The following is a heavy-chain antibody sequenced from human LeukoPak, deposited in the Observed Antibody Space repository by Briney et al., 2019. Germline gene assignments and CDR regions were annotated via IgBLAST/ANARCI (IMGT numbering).Heavy chain of an antibody. CDR1: GYTFTSYG. D-gene: IGHD3-3*01. J-gene: IGHJ4*02. CDR3: ARETNHYDFWSGHRGDFDY. Sequence: ASVKVSCKASGYTFTSYGISWVRQAPGQGLEWMGWISAYYGNTNYAQKLQGRVTMTTDTSTSTAYMELRSLRSDDTAVYYCARETNHYDFWSGHRGDFDYWGQGTLVTVSS. V-gene: IGHV1-18*01. CDR2: ISAYYGNT.